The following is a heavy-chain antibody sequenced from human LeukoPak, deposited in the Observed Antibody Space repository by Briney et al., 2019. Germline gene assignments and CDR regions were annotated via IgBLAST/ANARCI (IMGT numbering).Heavy chain of an antibody. CDR2: IGGNVDGGTT. D-gene: IGHD6-19*01. CDR1: GFTFSSYA. V-gene: IGHV3-23*01. Sequence: GGSLRLSCAASGFTFSSYAMGWVRQAPGRGLEWVSTIGGNVDGGTTYYADSVKGRFTIPPDKYKNTLYLQMNSLRAEDTAIYYCARDLVRFGGWYDYWGQGTLVTVSS. J-gene: IGHJ4*02. CDR3: ARDLVRFGGWYDY.